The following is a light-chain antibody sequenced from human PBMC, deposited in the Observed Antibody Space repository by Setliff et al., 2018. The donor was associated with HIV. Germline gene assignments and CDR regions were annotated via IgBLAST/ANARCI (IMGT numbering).Light chain of an antibody. Sequence: QSALTQPASVSGSPGQSITFSCTGTSSDVGDYNYVSWYQQHPGKVPKLMIYDVSNRPSGVSNRFSGSKSGNTASLTISGLQAEDEADYYCYSYTSSGTHVFGTGTKVTVL. CDR1: SSDVGDYNY. CDR3: YSYTSSGTHV. V-gene: IGLV2-14*03. J-gene: IGLJ1*01. CDR2: DVS.